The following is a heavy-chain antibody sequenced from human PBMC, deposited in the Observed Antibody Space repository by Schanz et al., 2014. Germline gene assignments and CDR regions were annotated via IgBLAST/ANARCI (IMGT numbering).Heavy chain of an antibody. CDR2: IIPILGIA. J-gene: IGHJ4*02. Sequence: QVQLVQSGAEVRKPGSSVKVSCKASGGTFSSYGFSWVRQAPGQGLEWMGRIIPILGIANYAQNFQGRVTTTADKSTSTAYMEMSSLRSEDTAVYFWARADYRKSSKGGYYFDYWGQGTLVTVSS. CDR3: ARADYRKSSKGGYYFDY. CDR1: GGTFSSYG. D-gene: IGHD6-6*01. V-gene: IGHV1-69*04.